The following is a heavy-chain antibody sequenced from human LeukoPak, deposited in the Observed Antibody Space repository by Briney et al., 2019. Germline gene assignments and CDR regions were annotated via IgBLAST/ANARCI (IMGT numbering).Heavy chain of an antibody. CDR1: GFTFSSYS. D-gene: IGHD3-3*01. Sequence: PGGSLRLSCAASGFTFSSYSMNWVRQAPGKGLEWVSYISSRSRTIYYADSVKGRFAISRDNAKNSLYLQMNSLRAEDTAVYYCARDPRAIFGVVIDLAWFDPWGQGTLVTVSS. J-gene: IGHJ5*02. CDR2: ISSRSRTI. CDR3: ARDPRAIFGVVIDLAWFDP. V-gene: IGHV3-48*01.